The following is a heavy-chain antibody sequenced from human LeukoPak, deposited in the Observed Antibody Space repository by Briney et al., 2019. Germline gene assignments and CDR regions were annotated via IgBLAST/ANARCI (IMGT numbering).Heavy chain of an antibody. D-gene: IGHD3-22*01. CDR2: INPNSGGT. CDR3: ARARAPYYYDSNGLSAFDI. V-gene: IGHV1-2*02. J-gene: IGHJ3*02. CDR1: GYTFTGYY. Sequence: ASVKVSCKASGYTFTGYYLHWVRQAPGQGLEWMGWINPNSGGTNYAQKFQGRVTMTRDTSISTAYMELSRLRSDDTAVYYCARARAPYYYDSNGLSAFDIWGQGTMVTVSS.